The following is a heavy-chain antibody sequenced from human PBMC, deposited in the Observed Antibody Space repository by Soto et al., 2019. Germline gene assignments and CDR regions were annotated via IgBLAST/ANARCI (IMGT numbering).Heavy chain of an antibody. Sequence: SVTQSHRSTVAGDSMSAYYSHLIRQSAEKGLEWIGRISATGTITYIPSLKSRITLSVDTSKNEFSLNLKFVTAADTAVYFCARDQSGAADFWGPGTLVTVSS. D-gene: IGHD7-27*01. V-gene: IGHV4-4*07. CDR2: ISATGTI. CDR1: GDSMSAYY. J-gene: IGHJ3*01. CDR3: ARDQSGAADF.